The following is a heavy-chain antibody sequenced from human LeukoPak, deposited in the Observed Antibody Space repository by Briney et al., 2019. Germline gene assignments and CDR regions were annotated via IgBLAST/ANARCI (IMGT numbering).Heavy chain of an antibody. CDR1: GYSISGGYY. D-gene: IGHD3-10*01. CDR3: AREKYYYGSGND. J-gene: IGHJ4*02. V-gene: IGHV4-38-2*02. CDR2: IYHSGTT. Sequence: SETLSLTCSVSGYSISGGYYWGWIRQPPGKGLEWIGSIYHSGTTYYNPSLKSRVTISVDTSKNQFSLKLSSVTAADTAVYYCAREKYYYGSGNDWGQGTLVTVSS.